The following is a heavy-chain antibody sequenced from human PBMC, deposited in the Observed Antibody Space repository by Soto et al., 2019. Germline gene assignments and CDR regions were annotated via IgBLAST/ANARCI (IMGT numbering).Heavy chain of an antibody. CDR2: ISGGGGST. Sequence: PGGSLRLSCAASGFTFSSYAMSWVRQAPGKGLEWVSAISGGGGSTYYADSVKGRFTISRDNSKNTLYLQMNSLRAEDTAVYYCARDRNTLLGMDVWGQGTTVTVSS. J-gene: IGHJ6*02. CDR3: ARDRNTLLGMDV. CDR1: GFTFSSYA. V-gene: IGHV3-23*01.